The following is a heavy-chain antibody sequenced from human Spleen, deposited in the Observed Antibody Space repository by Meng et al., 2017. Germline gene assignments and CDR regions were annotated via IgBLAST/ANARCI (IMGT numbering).Heavy chain of an antibody. Sequence: GESLKISCAASGFTFSRYEMNWVRQAPGKGLEWVSYISSSGSTIYYADSVKGRFTISRDNAKNSLYLQMNSRRAEDTAVYYCARGYSYGYGYWGQGTLVTVSS. CDR1: GFTFSRYE. V-gene: IGHV3-48*03. CDR2: ISSSGSTI. D-gene: IGHD5-18*01. J-gene: IGHJ4*02. CDR3: ARGYSYGYGY.